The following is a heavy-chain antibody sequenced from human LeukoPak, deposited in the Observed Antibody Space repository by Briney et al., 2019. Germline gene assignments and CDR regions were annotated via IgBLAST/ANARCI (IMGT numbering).Heavy chain of an antibody. CDR1: GFTFSSHS. CDR2: ISSSSSYI. CDR3: ARGTPTTRDFDY. Sequence: GGSLRLSCAASGFTFSSHSMNWVRQAPGKGLEWVSSISSSSSYIYYADSVKGRFTISRHNAKNSLYLQMNSLRAEDTAVYYCARGTPTTRDFDYWGLGTLVTVSS. V-gene: IGHV3-21*01. D-gene: IGHD4-11*01. J-gene: IGHJ4*02.